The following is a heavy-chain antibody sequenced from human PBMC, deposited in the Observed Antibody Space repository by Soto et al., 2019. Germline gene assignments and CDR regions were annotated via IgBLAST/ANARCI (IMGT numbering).Heavy chain of an antibody. V-gene: IGHV4-34*01. CDR1: GGSFSGYY. Sequence: SETLSHTCAFYGGSFSGYYWSWICQTPGKGLEWIGEINHSGSTNYNPSLKSRVTISVDTSKNQFSLKLSSVTAADTAVYYCARDWSEVVWFGESRYYYGMDVWGQGTTVT. CDR2: INHSGST. J-gene: IGHJ6*02. CDR3: ARDWSEVVWFGESRYYYGMDV. D-gene: IGHD3-10*01.